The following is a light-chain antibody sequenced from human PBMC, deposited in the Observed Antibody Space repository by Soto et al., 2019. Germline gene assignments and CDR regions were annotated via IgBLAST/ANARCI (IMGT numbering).Light chain of an antibody. Sequence: EIVLTQSPGTLSLSEGERATLSCRASQSVTTFLAWYQQKPGQAPRLLIYDASTRATGIPDRFSGSGSGTDFTLTISRLEPEDFAVYYCQQYGSSPQAFGQGTKVDIK. J-gene: IGKJ1*01. CDR1: QSVTTF. CDR3: QQYGSSPQA. V-gene: IGKV3-20*01. CDR2: DAS.